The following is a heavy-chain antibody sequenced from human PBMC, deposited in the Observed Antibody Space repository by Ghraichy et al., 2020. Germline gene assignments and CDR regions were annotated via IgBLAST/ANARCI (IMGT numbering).Heavy chain of an antibody. CDR2: IMPIVGAA. D-gene: IGHD6-13*01. CDR3: ARDERRYSSSWPHWYFDL. CDR1: VGTFSIYS. J-gene: IGHJ2*01. Sequence: SVKVSCKASVGTFSIYSISFFRPSPAQPPEWGGGIMPIVGAAEGAQKFEGRVTITADESTSTAYMELSSLRSEDTAVYYCARDERRYSSSWPHWYFDLWGRGTLVTVSS. V-gene: IGHV1-69*13.